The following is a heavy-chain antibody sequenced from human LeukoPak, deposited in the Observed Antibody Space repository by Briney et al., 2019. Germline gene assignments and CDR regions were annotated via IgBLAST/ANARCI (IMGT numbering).Heavy chain of an antibody. V-gene: IGHV3-21*01. J-gene: IGHJ4*02. CDR1: GFTFSSYS. D-gene: IGHD2-15*01. CDR2: ISSSSSYI. CDR3: AREEHLGGEPLLDY. Sequence: PGGSLRLSCAASGFTFSSYSMNWVRQAPGKGLEWVSSISSSSSYIYYADSVKGRFTISRDNAKNSLYLQMNSLRAEDTAVYYCAREEHLGGEPLLDYWGQGTLVTVSS.